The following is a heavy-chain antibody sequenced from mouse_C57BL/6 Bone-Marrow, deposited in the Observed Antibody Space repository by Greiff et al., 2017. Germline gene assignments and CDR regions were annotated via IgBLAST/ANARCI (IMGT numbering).Heavy chain of an antibody. D-gene: IGHD2-5*01. Sequence: QVQLQQPGADLVKPGASVKLSCKASGYTFTSYWMPWVKQRPGQGLEWIGIIHPNSGSTNYNEKFKSKGTLTVDKSTSTAYMQLRSLTSEDSAVYNCARMGLYSNYFDCWGQGTTLTVSS. J-gene: IGHJ2*01. V-gene: IGHV1-64*01. CDR2: IHPNSGST. CDR1: GYTFTSYW. CDR3: ARMGLYSNYFDC.